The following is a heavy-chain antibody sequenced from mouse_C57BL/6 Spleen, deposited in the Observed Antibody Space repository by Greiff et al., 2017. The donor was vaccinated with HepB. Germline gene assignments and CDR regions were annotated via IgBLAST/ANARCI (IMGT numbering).Heavy chain of an antibody. D-gene: IGHD1-1*01. V-gene: IGHV1-76*01. CDR2: IYPGSGNT. CDR1: GYTFTDYY. Sequence: QVQLQQSGAELVRPGASVKLSCKASGYTFTDYYINWVKQRPGQGLEWIARIYPGSGNTYYTEKFKGKATMTADKSSSTAYMQLSSLTSEDSAVYFCARGATVVEGYFDVWGKGTTVTVSS. CDR3: ARGATVVEGYFDV. J-gene: IGHJ1*03.